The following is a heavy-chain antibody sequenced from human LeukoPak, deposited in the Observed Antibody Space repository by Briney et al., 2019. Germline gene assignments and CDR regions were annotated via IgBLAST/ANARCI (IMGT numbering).Heavy chain of an antibody. D-gene: IGHD3-3*01. CDR1: GGSISSGSYY. CDR3: ARGRRILPHYYYYMDV. Sequence: SETLSLTCTVSGGSISSGSYYWSWIRQPAGKGLEWIGRIYTSGSTNYNPSLKSRVTISVDTSKNQFSLKLSSVTAADTAVYYCARGRRILPHYYYYMDVWGKGTTVTISS. V-gene: IGHV4-61*02. J-gene: IGHJ6*03. CDR2: IYTSGST.